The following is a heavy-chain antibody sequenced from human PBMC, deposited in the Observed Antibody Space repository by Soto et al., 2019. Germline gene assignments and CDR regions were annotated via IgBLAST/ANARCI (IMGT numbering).Heavy chain of an antibody. CDR2: VIPFIGAV. CDR3: ARDGSVDTAMFTRFDY. V-gene: IGHV1-69*06. J-gene: IGHJ4*02. Sequence: QVQLVQSGAEVKKPGSSVKVSCKAYGGTFSRYGISWLRQAPGQGLEWMGGVIPFIGAVKYAQKFQGRVTITADKSTTTAYMELSSLRSEDTAVYYCARDGSVDTAMFTRFDYWGQGSLVTVST. D-gene: IGHD5-18*01. CDR1: GGTFSRYG.